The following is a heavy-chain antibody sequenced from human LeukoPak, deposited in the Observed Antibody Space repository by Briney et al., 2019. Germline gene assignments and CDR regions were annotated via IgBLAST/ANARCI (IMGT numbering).Heavy chain of an antibody. CDR1: GFPFSGYG. J-gene: IGHJ4*02. CDR2: AWNDGSNN. CDR3: ARGRGGEYGGNSGHFVY. Sequence: GGSLRLSCAASGFPFSGYGMDWVRQAPGKGLGWVAVAWNDGSNNYHADSVKGRFTISRDNSKNPLYLEMNSLRAEDTAMYYCARGRGGEYGGNSGHFVYWGQRTLVTVSS. D-gene: IGHD4-23*01. V-gene: IGHV3-33*08.